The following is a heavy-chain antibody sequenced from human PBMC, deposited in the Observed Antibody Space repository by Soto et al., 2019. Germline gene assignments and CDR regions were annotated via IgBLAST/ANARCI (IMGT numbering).Heavy chain of an antibody. CDR2: IIPILGIA. Sequence: SVKVSCKASGGTFSSYTISWVRQAPGQGLEWMGRIIPILGIANYAQKFQGRVTITADKSTSTAYMELSSLRSEDTAVYYCATSGTAIVVVPAAMADWFEPWGQGTLVTDSS. V-gene: IGHV1-69*02. D-gene: IGHD2-2*01. CDR3: ATSGTAIVVVPAAMADWFEP. CDR1: GGTFSSYT. J-gene: IGHJ5*02.